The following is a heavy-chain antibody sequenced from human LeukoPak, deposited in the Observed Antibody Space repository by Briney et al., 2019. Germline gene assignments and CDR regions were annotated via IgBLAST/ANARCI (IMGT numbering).Heavy chain of an antibody. CDR3: ASTTGTTQDAFDI. CDR2: LYYSGNT. V-gene: IGHV4-31*03. D-gene: IGHD1-1*01. J-gene: IGHJ3*02. Sequence: SETLSLTCTVSGGSISSGSYWWSWIRQHPEKGLEWIGYLYYSGNTCYNPSLQSRVSISVDTSKNQFSLKLSSVTAADTAVYYCASTTGTTQDAFDIWGQGTMVTVSS. CDR1: GGSISSGSYW.